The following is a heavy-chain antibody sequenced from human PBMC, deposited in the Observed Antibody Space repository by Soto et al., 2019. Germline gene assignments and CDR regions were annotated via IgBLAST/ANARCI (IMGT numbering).Heavy chain of an antibody. Sequence: QVQLVQSGAEVTEPGASVKVSCKTFGFTFTLHYIHWVRQAPGQGLEWMGMVNAGDGSATYAREFRDKVSMTWDPSTRTVYLDLNCLKSEDSAIDYCSRERGSFDYWGQGTLVSVSP. CDR3: SRERGSFDY. D-gene: IGHD2-15*01. J-gene: IGHJ4*02. V-gene: IGHV1-46*03. CDR2: VNAGDGSA. CDR1: GFTFTLHY.